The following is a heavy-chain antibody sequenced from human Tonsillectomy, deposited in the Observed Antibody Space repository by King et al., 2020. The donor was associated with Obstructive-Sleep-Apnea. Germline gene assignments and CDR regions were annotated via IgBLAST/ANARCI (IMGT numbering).Heavy chain of an antibody. CDR2: CYTSGST. CDR3: ARDGSVGWFDS. V-gene: IGHV4-4*07. Sequence: QLQESGPGLVKPSETLSLTCTVSGGSINSYYWSWIRQPAGKGLEWSGRCYTSGSTNYNPSLKGRVTLSVDTSKNQFSLKLSSVTAADTAVYYCARDGSVGWFDSWGQGTLVTVSS. D-gene: IGHD2-15*01. J-gene: IGHJ5*01. CDR1: GGSINSYY.